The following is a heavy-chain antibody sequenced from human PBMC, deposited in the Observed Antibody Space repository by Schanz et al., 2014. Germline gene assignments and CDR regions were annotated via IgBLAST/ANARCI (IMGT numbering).Heavy chain of an antibody. J-gene: IGHJ5*02. CDR1: GFIFGSSV. D-gene: IGHD3-10*01. Sequence: EVQLLESGGGLIQPGGSLRLSCAASGFIFGSSVMAWVRQAPGKGLEWVSGITGASDHIDYAESVKGRFTISRDNSKNTLYLQMNSLRAEDTAVYYCARPALWCGDNCFDPWGQGTLVTVSS. V-gene: IGHV3-23*01. CDR3: ARPALWCGDNCFDP. CDR2: ITGASDHI.